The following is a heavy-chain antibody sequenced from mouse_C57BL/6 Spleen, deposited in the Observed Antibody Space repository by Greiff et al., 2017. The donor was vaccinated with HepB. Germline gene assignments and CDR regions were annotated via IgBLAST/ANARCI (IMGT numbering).Heavy chain of an antibody. CDR2: INPNTGGT. J-gene: IGHJ3*01. CDR3: ARGNYGSSYGFAY. D-gene: IGHD1-1*01. CDR1: GYTFTDYN. Sequence: EVQLQESGPELVKPGASVKIPCKASGYTFTDYNMDWVKQSHGKSLEWIGDINPNTGGTIYNQKFKGKATLTVDKSSSTAYMELRSLTSEDTAVYYCARGNYGSSYGFAYWGQGTLVTVSA. V-gene: IGHV1-18*01.